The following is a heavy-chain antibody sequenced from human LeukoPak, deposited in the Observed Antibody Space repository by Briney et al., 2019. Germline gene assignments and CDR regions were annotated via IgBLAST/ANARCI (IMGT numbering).Heavy chain of an antibody. CDR2: IIPILGIA. J-gene: IGHJ4*02. Sequence: SVKVSCKASGGTFSSYTISWVRQAPGQGLEWMGRIIPILGIANYAQKFQGGVTITADKSTSTAYMELSSLRSEDTAVYYCASNGMDSYGFLYYFDYWGQGTLVTVSS. CDR1: GGTFSSYT. V-gene: IGHV1-69*02. D-gene: IGHD5-18*01. CDR3: ASNGMDSYGFLYYFDY.